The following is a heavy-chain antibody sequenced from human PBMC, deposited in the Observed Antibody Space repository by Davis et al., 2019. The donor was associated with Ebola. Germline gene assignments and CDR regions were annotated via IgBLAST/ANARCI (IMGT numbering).Heavy chain of an antibody. CDR3: AKEGDYYGSGSYGDY. D-gene: IGHD3-10*01. CDR2: INSDGSST. V-gene: IGHV3-74*01. J-gene: IGHJ4*02. Sequence: GESLKISCAASGFTLSSYWMHWVRQAPGKGLVWVSRINSDGSSTNYADSVKGRFTISRDNSKNTLYLQMNSLRAEDTAVYYCAKEGDYYGSGSYGDYWGQGTLVTVSS. CDR1: GFTLSSYW.